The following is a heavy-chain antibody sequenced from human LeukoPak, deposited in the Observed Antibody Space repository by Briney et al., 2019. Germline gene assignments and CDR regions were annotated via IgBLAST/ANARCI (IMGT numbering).Heavy chain of an antibody. Sequence: ASVKVSCKASGGIFSNYAISWVRQAPGQGLEWMGRIIPIFGITNYAQKFQDRVTITADKSTHTAYMELSSLRSEDTAVYYCATSPVDYYDSNDYPSGDSWGQGTLVTVSS. CDR3: ATSPVDYYDSNDYPSGDS. CDR2: IIPIFGIT. D-gene: IGHD3-22*01. CDR1: GGIFSNYA. V-gene: IGHV1-69*04. J-gene: IGHJ4*02.